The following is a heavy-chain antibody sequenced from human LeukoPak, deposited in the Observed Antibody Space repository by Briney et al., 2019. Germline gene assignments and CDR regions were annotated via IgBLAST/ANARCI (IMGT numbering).Heavy chain of an antibody. D-gene: IGHD3-22*01. Sequence: SETLSLTCTVSGGSISSSSYYWGWIRQPPGKGLEWIGSIYYSGSTYYNPSLKSRVTISVDTSKNQFSLKLSSVTAADTAVYYCAPWAPDSPFDYWGQGTLVTVSS. J-gene: IGHJ4*02. CDR3: APWAPDSPFDY. CDR2: IYYSGST. V-gene: IGHV4-39*07. CDR1: GGSISSSSYY.